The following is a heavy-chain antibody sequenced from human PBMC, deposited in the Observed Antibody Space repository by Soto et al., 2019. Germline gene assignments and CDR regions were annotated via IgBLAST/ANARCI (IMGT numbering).Heavy chain of an antibody. CDR3: ARDRTSTIVHRDYGMGV. Sequence: QVQLMQSGVEVKKPGSSVKVSCKASGGTFSNSGISWVRQAPVQGLEWMGGIIPMFGTTDYAQNCQGRVTITADESTTTAYMELRGLTSKDTAVYYCARDRTSTIVHRDYGMGVWGQGTKVTVS. J-gene: IGHJ6*02. V-gene: IGHV1-69*01. CDR1: GGTFSNSG. CDR2: IIPMFGTT. D-gene: IGHD2-2*01.